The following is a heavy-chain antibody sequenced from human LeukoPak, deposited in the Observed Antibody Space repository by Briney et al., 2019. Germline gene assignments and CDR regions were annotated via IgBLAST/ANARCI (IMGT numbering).Heavy chain of an antibody. CDR3: ARETTGAGTARPFDY. Sequence: SETLSLTCAVYGGSFSGYYWSWIRQPPGKGLEWIGEINHSGSTNYNPSLKSRVTISVDTPKNQFSLKLSSVTAADTAVYFCARETTGAGTARPFDYWGQGTLVTVSS. D-gene: IGHD6-13*01. V-gene: IGHV4-34*01. J-gene: IGHJ4*02. CDR2: INHSGST. CDR1: GGSFSGYY.